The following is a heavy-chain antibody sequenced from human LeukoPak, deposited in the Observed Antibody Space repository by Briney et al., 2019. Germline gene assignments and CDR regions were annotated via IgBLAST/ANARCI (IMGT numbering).Heavy chain of an antibody. CDR1: GIFISSAH. V-gene: IGHV4-59*01. D-gene: IGHD3-10*01. Sequence: SETLSLTCSVSGIFISSAHWSWIRQSPGGRLEWLGYIYKGESATYNPSFKSRVTMSVDTSRNEFSLRLAALSAADTAVYFCARGGSGSWDLWGQGTPVVVSS. J-gene: IGHJ5*02. CDR3: ARGGSGSWDL. CDR2: IYKGESA.